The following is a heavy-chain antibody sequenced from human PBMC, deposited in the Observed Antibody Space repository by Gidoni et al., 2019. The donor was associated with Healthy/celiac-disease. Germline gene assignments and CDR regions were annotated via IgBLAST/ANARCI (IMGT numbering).Heavy chain of an antibody. CDR3: ARGYLTHYYFDY. J-gene: IGHJ4*02. V-gene: IGHV4-31*03. CDR2: IYYNGST. CDR1: DGSISSGGYY. Sequence: QVQLQESGQGLVQPSQTLSLTCTVSDGSISSGGYYWSWIRQHPGKGLEWIGYIYYNGSTYFNPSLKSRVTISVATSKNQFSLKLISVTAADTAVYSCARGYLTHYYFDYWGQGTLVTVSS. D-gene: IGHD3-22*01.